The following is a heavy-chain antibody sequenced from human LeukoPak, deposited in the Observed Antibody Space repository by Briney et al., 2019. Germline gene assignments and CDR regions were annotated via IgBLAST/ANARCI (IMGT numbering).Heavy chain of an antibody. CDR2: IYYSGST. J-gene: IGHJ4*02. CDR3: ARGLAYYDSSGYWDY. V-gene: IGHV4-61*05. CDR1: GGSISSSTYY. D-gene: IGHD3-22*01. Sequence: PSETLSLTCTVSGGSISSSTYYWGWIRQPPGKGLEWIGYIYYSGSTNYNPSLKSRVTISVDTSKNQFSLKLSSVTAADTAVYYCARGLAYYDSSGYWDYWGQGTLVTVSS.